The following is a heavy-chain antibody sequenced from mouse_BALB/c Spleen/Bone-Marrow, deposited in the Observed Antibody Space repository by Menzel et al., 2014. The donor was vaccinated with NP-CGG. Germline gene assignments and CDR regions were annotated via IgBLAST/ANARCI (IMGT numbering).Heavy chain of an antibody. CDR2: IDPANGNT. D-gene: IGHD1-1*01. CDR3: AYGSSYDYFDY. V-gene: IGHV14-3*02. CDR1: GFNIKDTY. Sequence: EVQLQQSGAELVKPGASVKLSCTASGFNIKDTYMHWVKQRPEQGLEWIGRIDPANGNTKYDPKFQGKATITADTSSNTAYLQLSSLTSKDTAVYYCAYGSSYDYFDYWGQGTTLTVSS. J-gene: IGHJ2*01.